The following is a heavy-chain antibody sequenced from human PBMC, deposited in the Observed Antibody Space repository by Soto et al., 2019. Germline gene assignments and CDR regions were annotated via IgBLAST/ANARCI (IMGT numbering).Heavy chain of an antibody. D-gene: IGHD6-13*01. CDR3: ARDRGSWYPNYYYYGMDV. Sequence: QVQLQESGPGLVKPSETLSLTCTVSGGSISSYYWSWIRQPPGKGLEWIGYIYYSGSTNYNPSLKSRVTISVDTSKNQFSLKLSSVTAADTAVYYCARDRGSWYPNYYYYGMDVWGQGTTVTVSS. CDR2: IYYSGST. J-gene: IGHJ6*02. V-gene: IGHV4-59*01. CDR1: GGSISSYY.